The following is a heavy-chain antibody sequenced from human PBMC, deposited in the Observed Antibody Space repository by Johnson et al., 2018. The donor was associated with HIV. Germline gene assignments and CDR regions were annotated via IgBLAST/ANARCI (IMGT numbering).Heavy chain of an antibody. CDR1: GFTFSNYA. D-gene: IGHD6-19*01. J-gene: IGHJ3*02. Sequence: QVQLVESGGGVVQPGRSLRLSCAASGFTFSNYAMHWVRQAPGKGLEWVAILPYDGSNKYYAAYVKGRSTISRDNSKHTLYLQMTSRRAEDTAVYYCAKDQYGQWLAHAFDMWGQGTMVTVSS. V-gene: IGHV3-30-3*01. CDR2: LPYDGSNK. CDR3: AKDQYGQWLAHAFDM.